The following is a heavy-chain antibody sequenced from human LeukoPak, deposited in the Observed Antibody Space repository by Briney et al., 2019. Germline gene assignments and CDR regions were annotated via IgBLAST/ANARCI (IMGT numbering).Heavy chain of an antibody. J-gene: IGHJ4*02. CDR3: ARERETTYYYDSSGYPHFDY. D-gene: IGHD3-22*01. Sequence: ASVKVSCKASGYTFTGYYMHWVRQAPGQGLEWMGWINPNSGGTNYAQKLQGRVTMTTDTSTSTAYMELRSLRSDDTAVYYCARERETTYYYDSSGYPHFDYWGQGTLVTVSS. CDR2: INPNSGGT. CDR1: GYTFTGYY. V-gene: IGHV1-2*02.